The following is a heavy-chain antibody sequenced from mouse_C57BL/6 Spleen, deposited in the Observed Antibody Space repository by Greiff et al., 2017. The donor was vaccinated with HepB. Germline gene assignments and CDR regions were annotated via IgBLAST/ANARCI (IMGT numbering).Heavy chain of an antibody. J-gene: IGHJ4*01. V-gene: IGHV5-16*01. CDR2: INYDGSST. D-gene: IGHD2-1*01. CDR3: ARGYGNYFFYAMCY. Sequence: EVKLMESEGGLVQPGSSMKLSCTASGFTFSDYYMAWVRQVPEKGLEWVANINYDGSSTYYLDSLKSRFIISRDNAKNILYLQMSSLKSEDTATYYCARGYGNYFFYAMCYWGQGTSVTVSS. CDR1: GFTFSDYY.